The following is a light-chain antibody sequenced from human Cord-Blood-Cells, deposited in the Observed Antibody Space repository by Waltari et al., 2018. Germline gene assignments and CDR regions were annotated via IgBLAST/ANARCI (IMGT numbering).Light chain of an antibody. CDR1: SSDVGSYNL. CDR2: EGS. J-gene: IGLJ1*01. V-gene: IGLV2-23*01. CDR3: CSYAGSNYV. Sequence: QSALTQPAYVSGSPGQSITISCTGTSSDVGSYNLVSWYQQHPGKAPKLMIYEGSKRPSGVSNRFSGSKSGNTASLTISGLQAEDEADYYCCSYAGSNYVFGTGTKVTVL.